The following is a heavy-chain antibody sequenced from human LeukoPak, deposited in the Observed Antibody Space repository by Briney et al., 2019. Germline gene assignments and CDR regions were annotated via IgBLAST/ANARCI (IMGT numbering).Heavy chain of an antibody. J-gene: IGHJ4*02. CDR3: ARARRLQFLDLINYFDY. CDR1: GYTLTDYY. D-gene: IGHD3-3*01. V-gene: IGHV1-2*02. CDR2: INPNSGGT. Sequence: ASVKVSCKASGYTLTDYYMHWVRQAPGQGLEWMGWINPNSGGTNYAQKFQGRVTMTRDTSVSTAYMELSRLRSDDTAVYYCARARRLQFLDLINYFDYWGQGTLVTVSS.